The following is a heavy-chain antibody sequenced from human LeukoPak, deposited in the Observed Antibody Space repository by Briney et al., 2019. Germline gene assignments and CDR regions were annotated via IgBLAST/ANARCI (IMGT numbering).Heavy chain of an antibody. Sequence: ASVTVSCKASGYSFTSYYMHWVRQAPGQGLEWMGLNNPSGSSTTYAQRFQGRVTMTRDISTSTDYMELTSLTPDDTAMYYCARDNSVGETAWWFDRWGQGTLVTVSS. CDR1: GYSFTSYY. V-gene: IGHV1-46*01. J-gene: IGHJ5*02. D-gene: IGHD1-26*01. CDR3: ARDNSVGETAWWFDR. CDR2: NNPSGSST.